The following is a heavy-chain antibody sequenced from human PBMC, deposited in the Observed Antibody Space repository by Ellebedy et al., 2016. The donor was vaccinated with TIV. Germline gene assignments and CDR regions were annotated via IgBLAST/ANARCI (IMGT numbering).Heavy chain of an antibody. CDR1: GYTFTGYY. J-gene: IGHJ4*02. Sequence: ASVKVSCXASGYTFTGYYMHWVRQAPGQGLEWMGWINPNSGGTNYAQKFQGWVTMTRDTSISTAYMELSRLRSDDTAVYYCARDQGRYSGYDGDFDYWGQGTLVTVSS. D-gene: IGHD5-12*01. V-gene: IGHV1-2*04. CDR2: INPNSGGT. CDR3: ARDQGRYSGYDGDFDY.